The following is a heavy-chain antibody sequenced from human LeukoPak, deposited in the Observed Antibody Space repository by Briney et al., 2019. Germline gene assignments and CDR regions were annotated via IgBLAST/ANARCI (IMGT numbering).Heavy chain of an antibody. D-gene: IGHD3-3*01. V-gene: IGHV1-18*01. J-gene: IGHJ6*03. CDR1: GYTFTSYG. Sequence: ASVKVSCKASGYTFTSYGISWVRQAPGQGLEWMGWISAYNGNTNYAQKLQGRVTMTTDTSTSTAYMEVRRLRSDDTAVYYCARGCYDFWSGYYNYYYYYYMDVWGKGTPVTVSS. CDR2: ISAYNGNT. CDR3: ARGCYDFWSGYYNYYYYYYMDV.